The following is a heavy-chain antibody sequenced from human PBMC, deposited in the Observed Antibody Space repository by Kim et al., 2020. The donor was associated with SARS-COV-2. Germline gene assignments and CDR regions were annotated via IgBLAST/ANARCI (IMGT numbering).Heavy chain of an antibody. CDR1: GGSISSSSYY. D-gene: IGHD3-16*01. V-gene: IGHV4-39*01. CDR2: IYYSGST. Sequence: SETLSLTCTVSGGSISSSSYYWGWIRQPPGKGLEWIGSIYYSGSTYYNPSLKSRVTISVDTSKNQFSLKLSSVTAADTAVYYCARLRGDYVWGSYWHWGQGTLVTVSS. J-gene: IGHJ4*02. CDR3: ARLRGDYVWGSYWH.